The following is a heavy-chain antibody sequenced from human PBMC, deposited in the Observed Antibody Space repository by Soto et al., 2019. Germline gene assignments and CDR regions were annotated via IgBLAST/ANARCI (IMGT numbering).Heavy chain of an antibody. D-gene: IGHD2-21*02. CDR2: ISGSGGST. CDR3: AKGPGSIVVVTAIPRGYNWFDP. Sequence: VQLLESGGGLVQPGGSLRLSCAASGFTFSSYAMSWVRQAPGKGLEWVSAISGSGGSTYYADSVKGRFTISRDNSKNTLYLQMISQRAEDTAVYYFAKGPGSIVVVTAIPRGYNWFDPWGQGTLVTVSS. J-gene: IGHJ5*02. V-gene: IGHV3-23*01. CDR1: GFTFSSYA.